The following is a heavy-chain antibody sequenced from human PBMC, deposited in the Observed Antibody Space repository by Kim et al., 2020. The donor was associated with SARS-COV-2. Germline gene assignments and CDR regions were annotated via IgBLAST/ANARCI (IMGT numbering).Heavy chain of an antibody. CDR3: ARVLVGATVPFDY. D-gene: IGHD1-26*01. J-gene: IGHJ4*02. Sequence: AKKFQGRVTMTRDTSISTAYMELSRLRSDDTAVYYCARVLVGATVPFDYWGQGTLVTVSS. V-gene: IGHV1-2*02.